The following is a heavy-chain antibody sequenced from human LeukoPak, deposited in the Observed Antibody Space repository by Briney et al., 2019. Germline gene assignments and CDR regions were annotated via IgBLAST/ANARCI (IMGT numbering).Heavy chain of an antibody. V-gene: IGHV3-74*01. CDR2: ISSDESST. J-gene: IGHJ4*02. D-gene: IGHD6-6*01. CDR1: GFSFSSYW. CDR3: AREYSSSSGRAFDY. Sequence: PGGSLRLSCAASGFSFSSYWVHWVRQAPGKGLVWVSRISSDESSTTYADSVRGRFTISRDNAKNTLYLQMNSLRVEDTAVYYCAREYSSSSGRAFDYWGQGTLVTVSP.